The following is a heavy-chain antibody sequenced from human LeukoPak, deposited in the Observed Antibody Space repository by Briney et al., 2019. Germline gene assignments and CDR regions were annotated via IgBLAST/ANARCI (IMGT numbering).Heavy chain of an antibody. Sequence: ASVKVSCTASGYTFTSYYMHWVRQAPGQGLEWMGWISANNGNTNYAQKLQGRVTMTTDTSTSTAYMELRSLRSDDSAVYYCARDYRGSGGQNDYWGQGTLVTVSS. D-gene: IGHD3-16*01. J-gene: IGHJ4*02. CDR2: ISANNGNT. CDR1: GYTFTSYY. CDR3: ARDYRGSGGQNDY. V-gene: IGHV1-18*04.